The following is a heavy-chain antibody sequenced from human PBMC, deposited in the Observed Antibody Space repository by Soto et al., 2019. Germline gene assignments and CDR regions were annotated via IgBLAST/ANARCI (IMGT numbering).Heavy chain of an antibody. CDR3: ARDQYEYYYGSGSYYSRDAFDI. D-gene: IGHD3-10*01. J-gene: IGHJ3*02. CDR1: GYTFTSDG. CDR2: ISAYNGNT. V-gene: IGHV1-18*01. Sequence: ASVKVSCKASGYTFTSDGISWVRQAPGQGLEWMGWISAYNGNTNYAQKLQGRVTMTTDTSTSTAYMELRSLRSDDTAVYYCARDQYEYYYGSGSYYSRDAFDIWGQGTMVTVSS.